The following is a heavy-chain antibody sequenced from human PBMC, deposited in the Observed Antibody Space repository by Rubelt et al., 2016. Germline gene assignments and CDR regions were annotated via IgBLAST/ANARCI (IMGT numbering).Heavy chain of an antibody. CDR3: ARENAAHSSGYSFIDY. V-gene: IGHV3-23*01. Sequence: SRGGLVQPGGSLRVSCAASGFTFSRYAMNWVRQAPGKGLEWVAAISGSGGSTFYADSVKGRFTISRDNAKNSLFLQLNSLRAEDTAVYYCARENAAHSSGYSFIDYGGQGTLVTVSS. D-gene: IGHD3-22*01. CDR1: GFTFSRYA. J-gene: IGHJ4*02. CDR2: ISGSGGST.